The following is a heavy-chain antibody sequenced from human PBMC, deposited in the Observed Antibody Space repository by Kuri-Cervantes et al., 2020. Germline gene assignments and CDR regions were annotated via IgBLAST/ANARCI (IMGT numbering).Heavy chain of an antibody. Sequence: GGSLRLSCAASGFTFSSYAMHWVRQAPGKGLEWVAVISYDGSNKYYADSVKGRFTISRDNSKNTLYLQMNSLRAEDTAVYYCARGLWFGEPYFDYWGQGTLVTVSS. D-gene: IGHD3-10*01. CDR1: GFTFSSYA. J-gene: IGHJ4*02. CDR3: ARGLWFGEPYFDY. V-gene: IGHV3-30-3*01. CDR2: ISYDGSNK.